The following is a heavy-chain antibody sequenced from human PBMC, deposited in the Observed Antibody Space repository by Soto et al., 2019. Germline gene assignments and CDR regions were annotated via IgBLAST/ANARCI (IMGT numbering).Heavy chain of an antibody. J-gene: IGHJ6*02. CDR1: GGTFSSYA. D-gene: IGHD1-26*01. Sequence: GASVKVSCKASGGTFSSYAISWVRQAPGQGLEWMGGIIPIFGTANYAQKFQGRVTITADESTSTAYMELSSLRSEDTAVYYCARGEGTLYYYYYGIDVRGQGTTVTLSS. V-gene: IGHV1-69*13. CDR2: IIPIFGTA. CDR3: ARGEGTLYYYYYGIDV.